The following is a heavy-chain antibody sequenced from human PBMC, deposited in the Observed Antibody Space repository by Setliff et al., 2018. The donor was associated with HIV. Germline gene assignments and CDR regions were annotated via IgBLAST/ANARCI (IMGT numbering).Heavy chain of an antibody. CDR2: ISGSGSGT. CDR1: GFTFNTYG. V-gene: IGHV3-23*01. J-gene: IGHJ4*02. D-gene: IGHD3-10*01. Sequence: GGSLRLSCSASGFTFNTYGMSWVRQAPGKGLEWVSVISGSGSGTFYADSVKGRFSISRDSAENSLHLQMNSLGAEDTAVYYCTRHYGSGTYCLAYWGQGTLVTVSS. CDR3: TRHYGSGTYCLAY.